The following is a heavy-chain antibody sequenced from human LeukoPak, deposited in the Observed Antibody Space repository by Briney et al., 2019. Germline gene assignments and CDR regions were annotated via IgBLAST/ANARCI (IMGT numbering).Heavy chain of an antibody. V-gene: IGHV3-30*04. CDR3: ARDQGSGQWLVSYYYYYGMDV. Sequence: GRSLRLSCAASGFTFSSYAMHWVRQAPGKGLEWVAVISYDGSNKYYADSVKGRFTISRDNSKNTLYLQMNSLRAEDTAVYYCARDQGSGQWLVSYYYYYGMDVWGQGTTVTVSS. J-gene: IGHJ6*02. D-gene: IGHD6-19*01. CDR2: ISYDGSNK. CDR1: GFTFSSYA.